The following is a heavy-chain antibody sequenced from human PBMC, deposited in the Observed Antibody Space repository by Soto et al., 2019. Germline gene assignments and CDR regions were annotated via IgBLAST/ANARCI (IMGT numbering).Heavy chain of an antibody. Sequence: ASVKVSCKASGYTFTGYYMHWVRQAPGQGLEWMGWINPNSGGTNYAQKFQGRVTMTRDTSISTAYMELSRLRSDDTAVYYCARVIPMIQGALECWGQGTLVIVS. CDR2: INPNSGGT. V-gene: IGHV1-2*02. D-gene: IGHD3-22*01. J-gene: IGHJ4*02. CDR1: GYTFTGYY. CDR3: ARVIPMIQGALEC.